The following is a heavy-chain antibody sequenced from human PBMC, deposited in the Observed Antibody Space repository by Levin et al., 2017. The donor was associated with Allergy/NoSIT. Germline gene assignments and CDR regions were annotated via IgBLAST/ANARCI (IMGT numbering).Heavy chain of an antibody. Sequence: KISCKASGFTFTSSAMQWVRQARGQRLEWIGWIVVGSGNTNYAQKFQERVTITRDMSTSTAYMELSSLRSEDTAVYYCAASGYDILTGYANPYYFDYWGQGTLVTVSS. V-gene: IGHV1-58*02. CDR1: GFTFTSSA. D-gene: IGHD3-9*01. CDR3: AASGYDILTGYANPYYFDY. J-gene: IGHJ4*02. CDR2: IVVGSGNT.